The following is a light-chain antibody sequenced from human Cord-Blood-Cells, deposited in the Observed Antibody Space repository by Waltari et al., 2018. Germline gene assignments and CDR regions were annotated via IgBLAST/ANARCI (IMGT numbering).Light chain of an antibody. CDR1: SSNIGNNA. J-gene: IGLJ3*02. CDR2: YDD. CDR3: AAWDDSLNGPV. V-gene: IGLV1-36*01. Sequence: QSVLTQPPSVSEAPRQRVTISCSGSSSNIGNNAVHWYQQLPGKAPKLLIYYDDLRPSGVSDRFSGSKSGTSASLAIGGLQSEDEADYYCAAWDDSLNGPVFGGGTKLTVL.